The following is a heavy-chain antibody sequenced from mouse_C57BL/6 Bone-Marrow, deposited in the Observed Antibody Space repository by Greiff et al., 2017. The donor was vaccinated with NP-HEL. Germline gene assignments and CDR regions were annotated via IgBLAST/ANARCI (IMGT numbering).Heavy chain of an antibody. CDR3: ARQGLRPWFAY. D-gene: IGHD2-4*01. V-gene: IGHV5-6*01. CDR2: ISSGGSYT. CDR1: GFTFSSYG. Sequence: EVMLVESGGDLVKPGGSLKLSCAASGFTFSSYGMSWVRQTPDKRLEWVATISSGGSYTYYPDSVKGRFTISRDNAKNTLYLQMSSLKSEDTAMYYCARQGLRPWFAYWGQGTLVTVSA. J-gene: IGHJ3*01.